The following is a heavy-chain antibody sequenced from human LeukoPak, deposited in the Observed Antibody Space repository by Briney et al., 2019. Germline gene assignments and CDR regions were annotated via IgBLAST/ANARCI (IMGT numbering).Heavy chain of an antibody. CDR1: GGSISSHY. CDR3: ARHPYDILTGYAVDNAFDI. Sequence: SETLPLTCTVSGGSISSHYWSWIRQPPGKGLEWIGYIYYSGSTNYNPSLKSRVTISVDTSKNQFSLKLSSVTAADTAVYYCARHPYDILTGYAVDNAFDIWGQGTMVTVSS. CDR2: IYYSGST. D-gene: IGHD3-9*01. V-gene: IGHV4-59*11. J-gene: IGHJ3*02.